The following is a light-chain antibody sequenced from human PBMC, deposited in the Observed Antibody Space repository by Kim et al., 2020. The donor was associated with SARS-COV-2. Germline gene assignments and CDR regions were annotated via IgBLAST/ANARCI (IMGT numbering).Light chain of an antibody. CDR1: QSVSSN. CDR2: GAS. V-gene: IGKV3-15*01. Sequence: SPGERATLSCRASQSVSSNLAWYHQKPGQAPRLLIYGASTRATGIPARFSGSGSGTDFTLTINSLQSEDFAVYYCQQYNNWPPLTFGGGTKVDIK. J-gene: IGKJ4*01. CDR3: QQYNNWPPLT.